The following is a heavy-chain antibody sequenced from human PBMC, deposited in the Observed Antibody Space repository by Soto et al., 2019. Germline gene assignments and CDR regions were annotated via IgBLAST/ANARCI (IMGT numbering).Heavy chain of an antibody. D-gene: IGHD3-22*01. CDR3: ARGGDSNGYAEYYYYGMDV. V-gene: IGHV3-66*01. J-gene: IGHJ6*02. CDR1: GFGVSNNY. Sequence: EVQLVESGGGLVQPGGSLRLSCAASGFGVSNNYMSWVRQAPGKGLEWVSAINSGGNTYYADSVKGRFTISRDNSKNTVYLQMNSVGAEDTAVYYCARGGDSNGYAEYYYYGMDVWGQGTTVTVSS. CDR2: INSGGNT.